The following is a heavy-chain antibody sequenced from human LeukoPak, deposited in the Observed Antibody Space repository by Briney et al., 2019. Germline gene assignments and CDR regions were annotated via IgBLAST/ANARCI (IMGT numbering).Heavy chain of an antibody. CDR2: IYYSGST. CDR1: GGSISSYY. J-gene: IGHJ6*03. CDR3: AREGPGYYYYMDV. V-gene: IGHV4-59*01. Sequence: SETLSLTCTVSGGSISSYYWSWIRQPPGKGLEWIGYIYYSGSTNYNPSLKSRVTISVDTSKNQFSLKLSSVTAADTAVYYCAREGPGYYYYMDVWGKGTTVTISS.